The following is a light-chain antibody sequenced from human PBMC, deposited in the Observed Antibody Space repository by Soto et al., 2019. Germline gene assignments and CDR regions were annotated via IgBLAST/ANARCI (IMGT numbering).Light chain of an antibody. CDR3: QHTRTTPRT. CDR1: QGISTF. J-gene: IGKJ1*01. Sequence: DIQMTQSPSSLFASVGDRVTITCRASQGISTFLHWYQQRPGKAPSLIIYGASNLQSGVPSRFSGRGSGTEFSLTISTLRPEDVATYYCQHTRTTPRTFGQGTKVEIK. CDR2: GAS. V-gene: IGKV1-39*01.